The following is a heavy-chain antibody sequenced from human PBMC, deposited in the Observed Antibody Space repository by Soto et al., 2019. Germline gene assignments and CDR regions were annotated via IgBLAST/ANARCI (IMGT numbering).Heavy chain of an antibody. Sequence: PSETLSLTCTVSYGSISVSNVFWGWVRQPPGKGLEWIGNIDYSGTAYVNSSLGTRVTLHVDTSKNLFSLTLYYVTDADTSVYYCARHPGRYLEYWGQGILVNVSS. D-gene: IGHD3-16*02. J-gene: IGHJ4*02. CDR2: IDYSGTA. CDR1: YGSISVSNVF. V-gene: IGHV4-39*01. CDR3: ARHPGRYLEY.